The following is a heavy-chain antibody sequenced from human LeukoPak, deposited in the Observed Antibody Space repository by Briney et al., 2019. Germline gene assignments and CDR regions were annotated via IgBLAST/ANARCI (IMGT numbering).Heavy chain of an antibody. J-gene: IGHJ4*02. CDR1: GGSISSYY. CDR3: ATRLYDFWSGYLGY. V-gene: IGHV4-59*12. D-gene: IGHD3-3*01. Sequence: PSETLSLTCTVSGGSISSYYWSWIRQPPGKGLEWIGYIYHSGSTYYNPSLKSRVTISVDRSKNQFSLKLSSVTAADTAVYYCATRLYDFWSGYLGYWGQGTLVTVSS. CDR2: IYHSGST.